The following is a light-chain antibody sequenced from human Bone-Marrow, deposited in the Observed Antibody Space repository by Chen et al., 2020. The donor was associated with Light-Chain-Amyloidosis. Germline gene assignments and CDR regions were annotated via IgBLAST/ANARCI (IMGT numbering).Light chain of an antibody. CDR3: QQYGTSPLT. J-gene: IGKJ4*01. Sequence: EIVLTQSPGTLSLSPGEGANLSCRASQTISSNYLTWYQQKLGQDPRLLMYGSSSRATGIPDRFTGSGSGTDFTLTINRLEPEDFAIYYCQQYGTSPLTFGGGTKVEIK. V-gene: IGKV3-20*01. CDR2: GSS. CDR1: QTISSNY.